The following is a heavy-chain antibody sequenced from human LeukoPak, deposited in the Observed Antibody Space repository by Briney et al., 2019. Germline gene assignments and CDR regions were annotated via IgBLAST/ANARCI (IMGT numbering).Heavy chain of an antibody. Sequence: SETLSLTCAVYGGSFSGYYWSWIRQPPGKGLEWIGEINHSGSTNYNPSLKSRVTISVNTSKNQFSLKLSSVTAADTAVYYCARGVGATFGNWGQGTLVTVSS. CDR1: GGSFSGYY. J-gene: IGHJ4*02. CDR3: ARGVGATFGN. CDR2: INHSGST. V-gene: IGHV4-34*01. D-gene: IGHD1-26*01.